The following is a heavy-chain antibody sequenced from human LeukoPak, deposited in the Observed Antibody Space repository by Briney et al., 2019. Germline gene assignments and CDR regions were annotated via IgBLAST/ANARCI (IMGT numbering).Heavy chain of an antibody. J-gene: IGHJ4*02. Sequence: GGSLRLSCAASGFTFSNYGMNWVRQAPGKGLEWVSYISSSSSTIYYADSVKGRFTISRDNAKNSLYLQMNSLRAEDTAVYYCARELELPDYWGQGTLVTVSS. V-gene: IGHV3-48*01. D-gene: IGHD1-26*01. CDR2: ISSSSSTI. CDR1: GFTFSNYG. CDR3: ARELELPDY.